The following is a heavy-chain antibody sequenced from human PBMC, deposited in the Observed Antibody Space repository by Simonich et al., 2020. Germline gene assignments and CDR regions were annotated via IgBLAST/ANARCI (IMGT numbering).Heavy chain of an antibody. CDR1: GFTFSSYW. V-gene: IGHV3-74*01. J-gene: IGHJ3*02. D-gene: IGHD2-2*01. Sequence: EVQLVESGGGLVSPGGSLRLSCAASGFTFSSYWMHWVRKATGKGQVWVSRINSDGSRTSDADSEKGRVTIYSDNAKNTLYLQMNSLRAEDTAVYYCASFNVVPAADAFDIWGQGTMVTVSS. CDR2: INSDGSRT. CDR3: ASFNVVPAADAFDI.